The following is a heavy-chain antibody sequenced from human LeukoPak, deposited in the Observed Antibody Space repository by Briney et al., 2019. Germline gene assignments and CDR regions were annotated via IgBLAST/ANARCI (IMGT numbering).Heavy chain of an antibody. CDR1: GGSISSYY. D-gene: IGHD4-17*01. CDR2: IYYSGST. J-gene: IGHJ5*02. CDR3: ARLGTHGDYLNP. Sequence: SETLSLTCAVSGGSISSYYWSWFRQPPGKGLEWIGYIYYSGSTDYNPSLKSRVIISLDTSKSQFSLKLNSVTAADTAVYYCARLGTHGDYLNPWGQGTLVTVSS. V-gene: IGHV4-59*08.